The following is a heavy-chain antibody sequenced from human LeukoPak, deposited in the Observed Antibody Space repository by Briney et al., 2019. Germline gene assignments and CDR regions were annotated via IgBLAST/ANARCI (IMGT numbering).Heavy chain of an antibody. Sequence: SETLSLTCTVSGGSISSGGYYWGWIRQPPGKGLEWIGYIYHSGSTYYNPSLKSRVTISVDRSKNQFSLKLSSVTAADTAVYYCAREGAGVSYYFDYWGQGTLVTVSS. J-gene: IGHJ4*02. CDR3: AREGAGVSYYFDY. CDR2: IYHSGST. D-gene: IGHD3-10*01. V-gene: IGHV4-30-2*01. CDR1: GGSISSGGYY.